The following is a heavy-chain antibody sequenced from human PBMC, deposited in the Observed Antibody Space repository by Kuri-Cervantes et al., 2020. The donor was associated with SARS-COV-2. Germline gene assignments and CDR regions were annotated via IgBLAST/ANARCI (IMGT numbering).Heavy chain of an antibody. J-gene: IGHJ5*02. Sequence: SETLSLTCTVSGDSITIYYWSWIRQSPGKGLEWIGYISETGGTNYNPSLKSRVTMSVDISKNQFSLKMYSVNAADTAVYYCARGTTPVYVSGPLWFHLDLWGQGTLVTVSS. CDR2: ISETGGT. V-gene: IGHV4-59*01. CDR1: GDSITIYY. CDR3: ARGTTPVYVSGPLWFHLDL. D-gene: IGHD3-10*01.